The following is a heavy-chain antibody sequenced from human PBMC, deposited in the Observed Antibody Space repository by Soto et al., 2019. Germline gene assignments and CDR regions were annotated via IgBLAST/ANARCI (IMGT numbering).Heavy chain of an antibody. D-gene: IGHD1-26*01. CDR2: ISGSGGST. V-gene: IGHV3-23*01. CDR3: AKADRGPSGSYYYYYGMDV. Sequence: EVQLLESGGGLVQPGGSLRLSCAASGFTFSSYVMSWVRQAPGKGLEWVSAISGSGGSTYYADSVKGRFTISRDNSKNTLYLQMNSLRAEDTAVYYCAKADRGPSGSYYYYYGMDVWGQGTTVTVSS. CDR1: GFTFSSYV. J-gene: IGHJ6*02.